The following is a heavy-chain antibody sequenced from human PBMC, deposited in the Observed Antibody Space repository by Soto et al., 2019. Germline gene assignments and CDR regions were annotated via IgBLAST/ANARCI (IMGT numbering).Heavy chain of an antibody. D-gene: IGHD3-22*01. CDR3: ARGWGYDSNDYYYAY. V-gene: IGHV1-69*01. CDR2: IIPIFGTA. Sequence: QVQLVQSGAEVRKPGSSVKVSCKASGGTFSRHAISWVRQAPGQGLEWMGGIIPIFGTANHAQKFQGRVTIIADESTSTVYIVLSSMRSEDTAMYYCARGWGYDSNDYYYAYWGQGTLVIVSS. J-gene: IGHJ4*02. CDR1: GGTFSRHA.